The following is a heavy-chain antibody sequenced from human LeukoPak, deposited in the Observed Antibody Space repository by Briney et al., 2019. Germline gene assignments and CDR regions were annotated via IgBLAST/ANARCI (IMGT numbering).Heavy chain of an antibody. CDR1: GITFSSYA. V-gene: IGHV3-23*01. Sequence: PGGSLRLSCAASGITFSSYAMSWVRQAPGKGLEWVSAISGSGGSTYYADSVKGRFTISRDNAKNSLYLQMNSLRAEDTAVYYCARAYYYDSSGYPPDYGMDVWGQGTTVTVSS. CDR3: ARAYYYDSSGYPPDYGMDV. D-gene: IGHD3-22*01. CDR2: ISGSGGST. J-gene: IGHJ6*02.